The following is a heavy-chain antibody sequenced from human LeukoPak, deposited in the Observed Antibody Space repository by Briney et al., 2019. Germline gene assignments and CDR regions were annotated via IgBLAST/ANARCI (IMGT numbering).Heavy chain of an antibody. CDR2: ISAYNGNT. J-gene: IGHJ4*02. Sequence: ASVKVSCKSSGYTFTSYGITWVRQAPGLGLEWMGWISAYNGNTNYAQNLQGRVTMTTDTSTSTAYMEVRGLRSDDTAVYYCARVDCGGNSCYSFDYWGQGTLVTVSS. D-gene: IGHD2-15*01. V-gene: IGHV1-18*01. CDR1: GYTFTSYG. CDR3: ARVDCGGNSCYSFDY.